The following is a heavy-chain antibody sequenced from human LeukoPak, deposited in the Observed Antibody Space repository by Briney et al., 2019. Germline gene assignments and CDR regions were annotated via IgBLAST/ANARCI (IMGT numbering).Heavy chain of an antibody. CDR3: ARGVSGWPYYLDF. V-gene: IGHV3-23*01. CDR2: ITGSGGDS. D-gene: IGHD6-25*01. Sequence: GGSLRLSCAASGFTFDSYTMVWVRQAQGSGLEWVSAITGSGGDSYHADSVKGRFTVSRDNSKNTLFLQINSLRVEDTALYYCARGVSGWPYYLDFWGQGTLVTVSS. J-gene: IGHJ4*02. CDR1: GFTFDSYT.